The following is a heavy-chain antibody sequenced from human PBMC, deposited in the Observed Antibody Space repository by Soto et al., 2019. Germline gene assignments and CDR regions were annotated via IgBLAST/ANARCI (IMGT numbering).Heavy chain of an antibody. CDR2: IIPTFGTA. CDR1: GGTFSSYA. D-gene: IGHD6-13*01. Sequence: QVQLVQSGAEVKKPGSSVKVSCKASGGTFSSYAISWVRQAPGQGLEWMGGIIPTFGTANYAQKFRGRVTITADESXXTXYXXLSSLRSEDTAVYYCATVNRVAAAGTRYYYYGMGVWGQGTTVTVSS. CDR3: ATVNRVAAAGTRYYYYGMGV. V-gene: IGHV1-69*12. J-gene: IGHJ6*02.